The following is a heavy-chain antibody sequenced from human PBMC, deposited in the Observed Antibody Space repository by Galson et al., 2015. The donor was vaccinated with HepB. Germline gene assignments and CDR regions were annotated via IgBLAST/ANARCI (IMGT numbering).Heavy chain of an antibody. Sequence: TLSLTCTVSGGSISSGGYYWSWIRQHPGKGLEWIGYIYYSGSTYYNPSLKSRVTISVDTSKNQFSLKLSSVTAADTAVYYCARDRRGRSSGYIDYWGQGTLVTVSS. CDR2: IYYSGST. CDR3: ARDRRGRSSGYIDY. V-gene: IGHV4-31*03. D-gene: IGHD3-22*01. J-gene: IGHJ4*02. CDR1: GGSISSGGYY.